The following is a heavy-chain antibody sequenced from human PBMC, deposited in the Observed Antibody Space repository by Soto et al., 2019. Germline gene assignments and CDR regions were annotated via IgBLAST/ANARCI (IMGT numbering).Heavy chain of an antibody. J-gene: IGHJ4*02. CDR1: GCTFTSSA. D-gene: IGHD1-26*01. CDR3: AALQGSREHRGATIWRYDY. Sequence: SVKVSCKASGCTFTSSAVQWVRQARGQRLEWIGWIVVGSGNTNYAQKFQDRVTITRDMSTSTAYMELSSLKSEDTAVYYCAALQGSREHRGATIWRYDYWGQGTLVTVSS. V-gene: IGHV1-58*01. CDR2: IVVGSGNT.